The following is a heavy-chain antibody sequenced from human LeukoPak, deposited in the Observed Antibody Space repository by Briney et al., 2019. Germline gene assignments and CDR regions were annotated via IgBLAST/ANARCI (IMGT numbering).Heavy chain of an antibody. D-gene: IGHD3-22*01. CDR1: GYSISSGFY. Sequence: SETLSLTCSVSGYSISSGFYWGWIRQPPGKGLECIGSMFHSGSTYYNPSLKSRVTISVDTSKNQFSLKLSSVTAADTAVYYCARAKYYYDSSGYYYHDYWGQGTLVTVSS. J-gene: IGHJ4*02. CDR2: MFHSGST. V-gene: IGHV4-38-2*02. CDR3: ARAKYYYDSSGYYYHDY.